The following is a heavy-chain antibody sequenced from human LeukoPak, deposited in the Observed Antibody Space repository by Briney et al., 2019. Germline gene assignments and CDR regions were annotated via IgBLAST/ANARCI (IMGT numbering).Heavy chain of an antibody. V-gene: IGHV3-53*01. CDR1: GFTVSSTY. D-gene: IGHD2-15*01. J-gene: IGHJ4*02. CDR2: IYSGGNI. CDR3: ASRHCSGGGCYFAGADPFDY. Sequence: GGSLRLSCAASGFTVSSTYMSWVRQAPGKGLEWVSVIYSGGNIYYIDSVKGRFTISRDTSKNTLYLQMNSLRVEDTAVYFCASRHCSGGGCYFAGADPFDYWGQGTLVTVSS.